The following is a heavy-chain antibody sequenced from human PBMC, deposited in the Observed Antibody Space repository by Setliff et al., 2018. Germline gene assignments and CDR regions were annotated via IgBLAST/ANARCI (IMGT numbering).Heavy chain of an antibody. V-gene: IGHV3-21*01. CDR2: ISDSSFHI. J-gene: IGHJ3*02. D-gene: IGHD5-12*01. Sequence: GESLKISCAASGFPFRIYSMHWVRQAPGKGLEWVSSISDSSFHIYYRDSVKGRFTISRDNAKNSLYLQMNSLRADDTAVYYCARSEANGGHDPFDIWGRGTMVTVSS. CDR1: GFPFRIYS. CDR3: ARSEANGGHDPFDI.